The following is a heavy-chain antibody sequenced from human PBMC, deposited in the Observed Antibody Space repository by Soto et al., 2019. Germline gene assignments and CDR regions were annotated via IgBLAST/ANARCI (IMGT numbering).Heavy chain of an antibody. CDR2: IYYSGST. J-gene: IGHJ6*02. Sequence: SETLSLTCTVSGGSNSSSRYHWGWIRQPPGKGLEWIGSIYYSGSTYYNPSLKSRVTISVDTSKNQFSLKLSSVPAADTPVYYGARLKGYGYVWGRWGMDFCRQVTTGAVSS. CDR3: ARLKGYGYVWGRWGMDF. CDR1: GGSNSSSRYH. V-gene: IGHV4-39*01. D-gene: IGHD3-16*01.